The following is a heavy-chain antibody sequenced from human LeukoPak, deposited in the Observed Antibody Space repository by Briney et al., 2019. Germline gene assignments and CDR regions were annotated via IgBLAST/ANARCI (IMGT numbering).Heavy chain of an antibody. CDR3: ARGDYDILTGPTTTGYYYMDV. CDR1: GYTFTGYY. J-gene: IGHJ6*03. Sequence: GPSVKVSCEASGYTFTGYYMHWVRQAPGQGLEWMGRINPNSGGTNYAQKFQGRVPMTRETSINTAYMGLSRLRSDDTAVYYCARGDYDILTGPTTTGYYYMDVWGKGTTVTVSS. D-gene: IGHD3-9*01. CDR2: INPNSGGT. V-gene: IGHV1-2*06.